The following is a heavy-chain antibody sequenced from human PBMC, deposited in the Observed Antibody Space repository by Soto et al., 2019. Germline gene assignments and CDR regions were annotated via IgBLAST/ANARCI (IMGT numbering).Heavy chain of an antibody. J-gene: IGHJ4*02. D-gene: IGHD4-17*01. CDR1: GFTFSSYG. CDR2: IWYDGNNK. CDR3: ARDRGGDYAAYYFDY. Sequence: QVQLVESGGGVVQPGRSLRLSCAASGFTFSSYGMHWVRQAPGKGLEWVEFIWYDGNNKYYADSVKGRFTISRDNSKNTLYLQMNSLRAEDTAVYYCARDRGGDYAAYYFDYWGQGTLVTVSS. V-gene: IGHV3-33*01.